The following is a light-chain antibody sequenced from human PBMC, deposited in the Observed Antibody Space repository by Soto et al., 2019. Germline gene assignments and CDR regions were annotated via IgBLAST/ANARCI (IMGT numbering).Light chain of an antibody. J-gene: IGLJ3*02. CDR3: CSYAGSGTLM. V-gene: IGLV2-23*01. CDR2: EGN. CDR1: NSDVGSYNL. Sequence: QSALTQPRSVSGSPGQSVTISCTGTNSDVGSYNLVSWYRQHPGKAPKLIIYEGNKRPSGISNRFSGSKSGNTASLTISGLQAEDEADYYCCSYAGSGTLMFAGGTKLTVL.